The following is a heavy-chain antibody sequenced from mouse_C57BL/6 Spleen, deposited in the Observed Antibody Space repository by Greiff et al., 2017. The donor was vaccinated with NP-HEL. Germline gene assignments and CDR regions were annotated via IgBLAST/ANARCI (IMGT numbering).Heavy chain of an antibody. Sequence: QVQLQQSGAELVRPGTSVKVSCKASGYAFTNYLIAWVKQRPGQGLEWIGVINPGSGGTNYNEKFKGKATLTADKSSSTAYMQLSSLTSEDSAVYFCARSGSTGAMDYWGQGTSVTVSS. CDR1: GYAFTNYL. CDR2: INPGSGGT. J-gene: IGHJ4*01. CDR3: ARSGSTGAMDY. V-gene: IGHV1-54*01. D-gene: IGHD3-2*02.